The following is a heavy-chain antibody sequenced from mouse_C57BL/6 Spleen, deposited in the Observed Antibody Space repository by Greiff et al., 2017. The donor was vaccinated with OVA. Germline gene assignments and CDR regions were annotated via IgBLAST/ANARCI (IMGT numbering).Heavy chain of an antibody. Sequence: EVKLMESGGGLVQPGGSLSLSCAASGFTFTDYYMSWVRQPPGKALEWLGFIRNKANGYTTEYSASVKGRFTISRDNSQSILYLQMNALRAEDSATYYCARSHLYYGYDYFDYGGQGTTLTVSS. CDR2: IRNKANGYTT. V-gene: IGHV7-3*01. J-gene: IGHJ2*01. CDR1: GFTFTDYY. CDR3: ARSHLYYGYDYFDY. D-gene: IGHD2-2*01.